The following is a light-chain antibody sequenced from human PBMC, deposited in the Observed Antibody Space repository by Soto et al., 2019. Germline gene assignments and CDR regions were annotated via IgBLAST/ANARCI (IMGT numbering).Light chain of an antibody. CDR3: QQTRSYPWT. J-gene: IGKJ1*01. CDR1: QGITSY. V-gene: IGKV1-9*01. CDR2: GAS. Sequence: IQLTQSPSSLTASVGDSVTITCRASQGITSYLAWYQQKPGKAPNLLIYGASTLQSGVPSRFSGSGSGTDFTLTINSLQAEDFATYYCQQTRSYPWTFGQGTKVDIK.